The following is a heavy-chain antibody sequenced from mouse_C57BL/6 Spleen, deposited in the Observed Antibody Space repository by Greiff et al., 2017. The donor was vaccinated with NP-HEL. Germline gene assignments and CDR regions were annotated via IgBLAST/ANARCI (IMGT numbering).Heavy chain of an antibody. CDR3: ARHVGGNYGFAY. CDR1: GFTFSSYG. CDR2: ISSGGSYT. D-gene: IGHD2-1*01. Sequence: EVQRVESGGDLVKPGASLKLSCAASGFTFSSYGMSWVRQTPDKRLEWVATISSGGSYTYYPDSVKGRFTISRDNAKNTLYLQMSSLKSEDTAMDYGARHVGGNYGFAYWGQGTLVTVSA. V-gene: IGHV5-6*01. J-gene: IGHJ3*01.